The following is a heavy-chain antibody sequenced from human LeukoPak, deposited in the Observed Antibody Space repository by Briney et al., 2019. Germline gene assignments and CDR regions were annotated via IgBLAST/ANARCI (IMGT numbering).Heavy chain of an antibody. CDR2: ISSSSSTI. D-gene: IGHD2-2*01. V-gene: IGHV3-48*01. CDR3: ARARYCSSTSCFDDWYFDL. J-gene: IGHJ2*01. Sequence: GGSLRLSCAASGFTFSTYSMNWVRQAPGKGLEWVSYISSSSSTIYYAGSVKGRFTISRDNAKNSLYLQMNSLRAEDTAVYYCARARYCSSTSCFDDWYFDLWGRGTPVTVSS. CDR1: GFTFSTYS.